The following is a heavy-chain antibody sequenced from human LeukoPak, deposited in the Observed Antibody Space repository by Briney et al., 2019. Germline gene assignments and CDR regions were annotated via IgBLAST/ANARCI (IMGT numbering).Heavy chain of an antibody. D-gene: IGHD5-24*01. V-gene: IGHV4-39*01. J-gene: IGHJ3*02. Sequence: KPSETLSLTCTVSGGSFSSSSYYWGWIRQPPGKGLEWIGSMYCSGSTYYNASLRSRLTISVDTSKNQFSLKLSSVTAADTAVYYCARHFDRDGYTSNAFDIWGQGTMVTVSS. CDR1: GGSFSSSSYY. CDR3: ARHFDRDGYTSNAFDI. CDR2: MYCSGST.